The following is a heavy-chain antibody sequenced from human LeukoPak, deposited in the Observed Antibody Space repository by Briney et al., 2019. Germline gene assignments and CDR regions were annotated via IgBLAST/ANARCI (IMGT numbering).Heavy chain of an antibody. CDR1: GYTFTSYG. CDR3: ARDYGSSWYPNWFDP. D-gene: IGHD6-13*01. CDR2: ISAYNGNT. V-gene: IGHV1-18*01. Sequence: GASVKVSCKASGYTFTSYGISWVRQAPGQGLEWMGWISAYNGNTNYAQKLQGRVTMTTDTSTSTAYMELRSLRSDDTAVYYCARDYGSSWYPNWFDPWGQGTLVTVSS. J-gene: IGHJ5*02.